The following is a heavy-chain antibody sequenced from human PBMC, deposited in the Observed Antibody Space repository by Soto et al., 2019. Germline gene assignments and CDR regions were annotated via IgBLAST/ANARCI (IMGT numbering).Heavy chain of an antibody. J-gene: IGHJ6*02. D-gene: IGHD2-2*01. CDR3: ARVLVVVVPAAQILNWNYHYYYGMDV. CDR2: ISQDGTDT. Sequence: GGSLRLSCGASGISFSRCLMSWVRQAPGKGLEWVASISQDGTDTDYVDSVKGRFAISRDNPKNSLYLQMNSLRADDTAVYYCARVLVVVVPAAQILNWNYHYYYGMDVWGQGTTVTVSS. CDR1: GISFSRCL. V-gene: IGHV3-7*01.